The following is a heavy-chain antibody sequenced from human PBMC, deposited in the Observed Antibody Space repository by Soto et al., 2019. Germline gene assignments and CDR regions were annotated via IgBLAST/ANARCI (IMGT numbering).Heavy chain of an antibody. V-gene: IGHV1-8*01. Sequence: ASVKVSCKASGYTFTSYDINWVRQATGQGLEWMGWMNPNSGNTGYAQKFQGRVTMTRNTSISTAYMELSSLRSGDTAVYYCARGRTYYDFWSVGYWGQGTLVTVSS. CDR1: GYTFTSYD. D-gene: IGHD3-3*01. CDR2: MNPNSGNT. CDR3: ARGRTYYDFWSVGY. J-gene: IGHJ4*02.